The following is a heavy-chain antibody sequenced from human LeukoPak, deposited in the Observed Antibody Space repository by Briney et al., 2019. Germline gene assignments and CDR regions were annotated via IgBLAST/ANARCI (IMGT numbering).Heavy chain of an antibody. CDR1: GGSISGYY. Sequence: SETLSLTCSVSGGSISGYYWSWLRQPPGKGLEWLGYIDYSGTTLYNPSLQSRVTMSVDTPNNHFSLRLTSVTAADTAVYYCTRHPQMAVLSYGMDVWGQGTTVSVSS. V-gene: IGHV4-59*08. CDR3: TRHPQMAVLSYGMDV. CDR2: IDYSGTT. J-gene: IGHJ6*02. D-gene: IGHD5-24*01.